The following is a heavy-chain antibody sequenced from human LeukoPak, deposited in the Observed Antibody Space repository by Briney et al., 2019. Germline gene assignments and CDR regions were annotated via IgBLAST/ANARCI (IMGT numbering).Heavy chain of an antibody. D-gene: IGHD3-10*01. CDR3: ARYGSGQPRWWFDP. CDR1: GGSISSGDYY. J-gene: IGHJ5*02. Sequence: SETLSLTCTVSGGSISSGDYYWTWIRQPPGKGLEWIGYISFSGTTYYNPSLKSRVTISIDTSKNQFSLKLSSVTAADTAVYYCARYGSGQPRWWFDPWGQGTLVTVSS. CDR2: ISFSGTT. V-gene: IGHV4-30-4*01.